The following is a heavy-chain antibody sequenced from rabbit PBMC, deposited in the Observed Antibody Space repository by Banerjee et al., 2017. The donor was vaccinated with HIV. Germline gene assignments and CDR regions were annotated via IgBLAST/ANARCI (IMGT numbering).Heavy chain of an antibody. Sequence: QEQLVESGGGLVQPEGSLTLTCKASGSDISSNAMCWVRQAPGKGLELIACIYSSNGDKWYASWVNGRFTISKTSSTTVTLQMTSLTAADTATYFCGRDSGGGSYYVLWGPGTLVTVS. J-gene: IGHJ6*01. CDR3: GRDSGGGSYYVL. CDR2: IYSSNGDK. V-gene: IGHV1S47*01. CDR1: GSDISSNA. D-gene: IGHD8-1*01.